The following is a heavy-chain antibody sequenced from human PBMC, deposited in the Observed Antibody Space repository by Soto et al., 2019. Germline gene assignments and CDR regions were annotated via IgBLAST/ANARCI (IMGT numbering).Heavy chain of an antibody. CDR2: IIPILGIA. J-gene: IGHJ4*02. V-gene: IGHV1-69*02. CDR1: GGTFSSYT. Sequence: QVQLVQSGAEVKKPGSSVKVSCKASGGTFSSYTISWVRQAPGQGLEWMGRIIPILGIANYAQKFQGRVTITADKSTSTAYMELSSLRSEDMAVYFCARAATTFGVVNYWGQGTLVTVSS. CDR3: ARAATTFGVVNY. D-gene: IGHD3-3*01.